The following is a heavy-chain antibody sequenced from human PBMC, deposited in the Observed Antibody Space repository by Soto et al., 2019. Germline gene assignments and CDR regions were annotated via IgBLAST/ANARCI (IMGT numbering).Heavy chain of an antibody. D-gene: IGHD5-18*01. CDR3: ARGWSVSTGYSYGGY. CDR1: GFTFSSYA. CDR2: ISYDGSNK. J-gene: IGHJ4*02. V-gene: IGHV3-30-3*01. Sequence: PGGSLRLSCAASGFTFSSYAMHWVRQAPGKGLEWVAVISYDGSNKYYADSVKGRFTISRDNSKNTLYLQMNSLRAEDTAVYYCARGWSVSTGYSYGGYWGQGTLVTVSS.